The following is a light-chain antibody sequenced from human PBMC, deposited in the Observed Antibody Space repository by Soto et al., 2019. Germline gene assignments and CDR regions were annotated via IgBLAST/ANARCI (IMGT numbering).Light chain of an antibody. CDR1: QSVSNNY. J-gene: IGKJ5*01. CDR2: GAS. Sequence: EIVLTQSPGTLSLSPGERATLSCRASQSVSNNYLAWYQQKPDQAPRLLIYGASNRATGIPDRFSGSGSGTDFTLTTSSLEPEDVAVYYCQQRSQWPPMTFGKGTTLEMK. V-gene: IGKV3D-20*02. CDR3: QQRSQWPPMT.